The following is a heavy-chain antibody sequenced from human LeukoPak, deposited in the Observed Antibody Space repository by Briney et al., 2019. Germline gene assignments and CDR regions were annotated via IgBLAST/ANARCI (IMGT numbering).Heavy chain of an antibody. CDR3: ARENDYVWGSYRYNAFDI. D-gene: IGHD3-16*02. CDR2: ISAYNGNT. CDR1: GYTFTSYG. V-gene: IGHV1-18*01. Sequence: GASVKVSCKASGYTFTSYGISWVRQAPGQGLEWMGWISAYNGNTNYAQKLQGRVTMTTDTSTSTAYMELRSLRSDDTAVYYCARENDYVWGSYRYNAFDIWGQGTMVTVSS. J-gene: IGHJ3*02.